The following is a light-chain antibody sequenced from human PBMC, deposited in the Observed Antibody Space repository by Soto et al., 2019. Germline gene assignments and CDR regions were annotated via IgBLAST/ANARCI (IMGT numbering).Light chain of an antibody. CDR1: QSVSSGF. V-gene: IGKV3-20*01. J-gene: IGKJ2*01. CDR3: QQYGIPPYT. Sequence: EIVLTQSPGTLSLSPGERSTLSCRASQSVSSGFLAWYQQKPGQTPRLLIYGASSRATGIPDRFSGSGSGTDFTLTISRLEPEDFAVYYCQQYGIPPYTFGQGTKLEIK. CDR2: GAS.